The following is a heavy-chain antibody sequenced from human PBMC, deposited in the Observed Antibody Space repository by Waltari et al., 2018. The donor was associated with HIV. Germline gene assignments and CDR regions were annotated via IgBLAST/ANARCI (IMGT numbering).Heavy chain of an antibody. Sequence: QERLDQWGAGLLKPSETLSLTCAVYGGSFTGYYWTWVRQVPGKGLEWIGEINDKGTRDYNPSLKSRVTLSIDTSKNQISLNLTPLIAADTAVYYCARGPFSFDVGGAALVRGDYSYYYGLDVWGQGTTVIVSS. CDR2: INDKGTR. CDR3: ARGPFSFDVGGAALVRGDYSYYYGLDV. CDR1: GGSFTGYY. D-gene: IGHD2-21*01. J-gene: IGHJ6*02. V-gene: IGHV4-34*01.